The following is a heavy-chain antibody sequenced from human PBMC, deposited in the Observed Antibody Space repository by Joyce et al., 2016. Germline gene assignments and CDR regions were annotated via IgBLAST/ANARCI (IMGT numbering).Heavy chain of an antibody. D-gene: IGHD3-16*01. CDR3: ARGSDNVWVSP. V-gene: IGHV4-34*01. Sequence: QVPLHQWGAGLLKPSETLSLTGGVYGASFTPYPYWCSGIRQSPEKGLEWIGEIHYTGATNYNPSFKSRVTMSVDTSKSQFYLKLTSMTAADTAVYYCARGSDNVWVSPWGQGTLVTVSS. CDR2: IHYTGAT. J-gene: IGHJ4*02. CDR1: GASFTPYPYW.